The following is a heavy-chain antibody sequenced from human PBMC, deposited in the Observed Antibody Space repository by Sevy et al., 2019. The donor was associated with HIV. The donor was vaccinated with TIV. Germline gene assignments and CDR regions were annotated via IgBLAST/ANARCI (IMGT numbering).Heavy chain of an antibody. V-gene: IGHV3-15*01. J-gene: IGHJ6*02. Sequence: GGYLRLSCVASGFTFNNVWMSWVRQAPGKGLEWVGRIKSIANGETIDYDAPVKGRLTISRDDSKNTVYLQINSLKTEATGVYYCTTPTFRSVTGSSYYYCSLDVWGQGTTVTVSS. CDR1: GFTFNNVW. CDR3: TTPTFRSVTGSSYYYCSLDV. D-gene: IGHD3-10*01. CDR2: IKSIANGETI.